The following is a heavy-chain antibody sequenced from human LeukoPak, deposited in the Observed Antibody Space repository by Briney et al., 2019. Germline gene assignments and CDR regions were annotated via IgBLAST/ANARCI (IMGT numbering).Heavy chain of an antibody. CDR1: GFTFTDHY. V-gene: IGHV1-2*02. CDR3: VREGEGPLSKDFDY. J-gene: IGHJ4*02. CDR2: IGPHSTFT. D-gene: IGHD2/OR15-2a*01. Sequence: ASMKVSCKSSGFTFTDHYIHWVRQGPGQGLEWMGYIGPHSTFTSSPQEFRGRVTMTRDASMSTAYMELTRLTSDDTAVYYCVREGEGPLSKDFDYWGQGTLVTVSS.